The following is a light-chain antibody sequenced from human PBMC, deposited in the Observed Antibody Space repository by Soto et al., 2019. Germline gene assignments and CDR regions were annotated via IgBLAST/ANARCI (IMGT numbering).Light chain of an antibody. V-gene: IGLV2-14*01. CDR3: CSSGGSPTYV. CDR1: SRDVGGSNY. J-gene: IGLJ1*01. Sequence: QSVLIQPASVSGSPGQSITISCTGTSRDVGGSNYVSWYQHHPHRAPKLLIYEVNYRPSGVSSRFSGSKSGNTASLTISGLQAEDEADYYCCSSGGSPTYVFGTGTKLTVL. CDR2: EVN.